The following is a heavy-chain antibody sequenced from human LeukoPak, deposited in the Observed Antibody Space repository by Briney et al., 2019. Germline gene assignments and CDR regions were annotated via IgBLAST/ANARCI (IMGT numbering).Heavy chain of an antibody. V-gene: IGHV3-30*18. J-gene: IGHJ4*02. CDR2: ISYDGSNK. CDR1: GLTFSSYE. D-gene: IGHD6-19*01. CDR3: AKELAYSSGCDY. Sequence: GGSLRLSCAASGLTFSSYEMNWVRQAPGKGLEWVAVISYDGSNKYYADSVKGRFTISRDNSKNTLYLQMNSLRAEDTAVYYCAKELAYSSGCDYWGQGTLVTVSS.